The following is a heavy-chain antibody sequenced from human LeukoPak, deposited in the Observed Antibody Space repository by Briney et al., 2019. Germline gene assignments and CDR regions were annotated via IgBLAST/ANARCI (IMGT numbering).Heavy chain of an antibody. J-gene: IGHJ5*02. D-gene: IGHD5-18*01. CDR1: GGSISNYY. Sequence: PSETLSLTCTGSGGSISNYYWIWVRQPPGKGLEWSGDIYYSGSTNYNPSLKSRVTISVATSKNQFSLKLSSVTAADTAVYYCATQAVDTAMVTGWFAPWGQGTLVTVSS. V-gene: IGHV4-59*08. CDR3: ATQAVDTAMVTGWFAP. CDR2: IYYSGST.